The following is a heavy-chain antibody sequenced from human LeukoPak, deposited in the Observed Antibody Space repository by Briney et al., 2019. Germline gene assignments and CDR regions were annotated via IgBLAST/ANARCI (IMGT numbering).Heavy chain of an antibody. CDR3: AKGQELDDGVFDS. CDR1: GFTFSSIA. Sequence: PGGSLRLSCTASGFTFSSIALTWVRQAPGKGLEWASTIRSNGDTAYNADSVNGRCTISRDNSKNTLYLQMDSLRVEDTATYYCAKGQELDDGVFDSWGQGTLVTVSS. J-gene: IGHJ4*02. CDR2: IRSNGDTA. D-gene: IGHD1-1*01. V-gene: IGHV3-23*01.